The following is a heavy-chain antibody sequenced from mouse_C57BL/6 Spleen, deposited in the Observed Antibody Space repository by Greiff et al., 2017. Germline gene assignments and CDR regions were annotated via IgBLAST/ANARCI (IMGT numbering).Heavy chain of an antibody. D-gene: IGHD2-5*01. CDR2: ISSGSSTI. J-gene: IGHJ1*03. CDR3: ATNSNYEYFDV. Sequence: EVQVVESGGGLVKPGGSLKLSCAASGFTFSDYGMHWVRQAPEKGLEWVAYISSGSSTIYYADTVKGRFTISRDNANNTLFLQMTSLRSEDTAMYYCATNSNYEYFDVWGTGTTVTVSS. CDR1: GFTFSDYG. V-gene: IGHV5-17*01.